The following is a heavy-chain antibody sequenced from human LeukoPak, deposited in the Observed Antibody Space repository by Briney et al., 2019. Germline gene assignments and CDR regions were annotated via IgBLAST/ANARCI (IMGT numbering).Heavy chain of an antibody. CDR2: ISTTGSSI. CDR1: GFTFSSYE. J-gene: IGHJ4*02. Sequence: GGSLRLSCAASGFTFSSYEMNWVRQAPGKGLEWVSYISTTGSSIYYADSAKGRFTISRDNVKNLLYLQMNSLRAEDTAVYYCARVQRGIAVALDYWGQGTLATVSS. CDR3: ARVQRGIAVALDY. D-gene: IGHD6-19*01. V-gene: IGHV3-48*03.